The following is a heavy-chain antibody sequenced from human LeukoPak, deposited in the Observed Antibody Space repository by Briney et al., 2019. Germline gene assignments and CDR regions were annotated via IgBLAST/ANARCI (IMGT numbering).Heavy chain of an antibody. V-gene: IGHV3-30*04. Sequence: PGRSLRLSCAASGLTFSNYAMHWVRQAPGKGLEWVAVLAHDGGDRYFADSVKGRFTISRDNSKNTLYLQMNSLRPEDTAVYYCAKGVVAATNAAYYGMDVWGQGTTVTVSS. CDR3: AKGVVAATNAAYYGMDV. D-gene: IGHD2-15*01. CDR2: LAHDGGDR. J-gene: IGHJ6*02. CDR1: GLTFSNYA.